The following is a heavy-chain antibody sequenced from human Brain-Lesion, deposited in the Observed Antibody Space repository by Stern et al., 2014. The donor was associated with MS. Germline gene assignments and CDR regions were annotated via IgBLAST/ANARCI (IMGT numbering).Heavy chain of an antibody. D-gene: IGHD4-23*01. V-gene: IGHV2-5*02. CDR2: IYWDDEK. J-gene: IGHJ4*02. Sequence: ESGPTLLKPTQTLTLTCSFSGFSLRTSGANVGWIRQPPGKALEXLAPIYWDDEKRYSPSLRSRLTITKDTSKNQVVLKMTNMDPVDTATYYCAHRDYGGNSGFDSWGQGTLVIVSS. CDR1: GFSLRTSGAN. CDR3: AHRDYGGNSGFDS.